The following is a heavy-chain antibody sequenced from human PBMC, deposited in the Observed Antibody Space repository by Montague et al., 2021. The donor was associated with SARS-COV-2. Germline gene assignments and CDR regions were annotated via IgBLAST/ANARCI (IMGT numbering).Heavy chain of an antibody. V-gene: IGHV4-39*01. Sequence: SETLSLTCTVSGGSISSSSYYWGWIRQPPGKGLEWIGSIYYSGSTYYNPSLKSRVTISVDTSKNQFSLKLSSVTAADTAVCYCARLSKTGYPPLYYYYGVDVWGQGTTVTVSS. D-gene: IGHD3-9*01. CDR3: ARLSKTGYPPLYYYYGVDV. CDR1: GGSISSSSYY. CDR2: IYYSGST. J-gene: IGHJ6*02.